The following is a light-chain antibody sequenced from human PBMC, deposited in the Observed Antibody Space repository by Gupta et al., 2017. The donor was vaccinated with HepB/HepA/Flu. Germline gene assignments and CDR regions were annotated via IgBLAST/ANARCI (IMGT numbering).Light chain of an antibody. CDR1: PNLSNY. V-gene: IGKV1-39*01. Sequence: SPNLSNYLSWYQQRPGKAPKLLIYAATNLHTGVSCRYSGSASGTCFTPTISNLQPEVFATYYMQQTYSNISFGPGTKVDVK. CDR2: AAT. CDR3: QQTYSNIS. J-gene: IGKJ3*01.